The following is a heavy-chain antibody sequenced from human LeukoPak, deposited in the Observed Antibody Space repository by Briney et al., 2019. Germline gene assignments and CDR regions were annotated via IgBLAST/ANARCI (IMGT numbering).Heavy chain of an antibody. J-gene: IGHJ4*02. V-gene: IGHV4-59*01. CDR3: ARDTGDGYRGGFDY. D-gene: IGHD5-24*01. Sequence: PSETLSLTCTVSGGSISSYYWSGIQQPPGKGLEWIGYIYYSGSTNHNPSLKSRVTISVDTSKNQFSLKLSSVTAADTAVYYCARDTGDGYRGGFDYWGQGTLVTVSS. CDR2: IYYSGST. CDR1: GGSISSYY.